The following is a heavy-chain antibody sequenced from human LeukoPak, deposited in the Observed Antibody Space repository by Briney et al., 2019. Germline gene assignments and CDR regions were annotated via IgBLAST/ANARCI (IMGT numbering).Heavy chain of an antibody. CDR2: INHSGYT. Sequence: SETLSLTCAVSGVSFDDYYWSWGRQTPGKGLEWSGEINHSGYTNDSPSLKSRVTLSIDTSRTQFSLNLRSVTVADTGIYYCTRMTAGHDYWGQGTLVTVSS. J-gene: IGHJ4*02. CDR3: TRMTAGHDY. D-gene: IGHD2-21*02. CDR1: GVSFDDYY. V-gene: IGHV4-34*01.